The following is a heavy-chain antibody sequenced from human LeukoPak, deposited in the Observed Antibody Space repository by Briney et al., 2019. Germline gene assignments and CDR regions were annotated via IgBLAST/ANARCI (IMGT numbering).Heavy chain of an antibody. CDR3: ARRGIAAALVGIEEGWFDP. CDR1: GGSISSSSYY. CDR2: IYYSGST. V-gene: IGHV4-39*01. D-gene: IGHD6-13*01. J-gene: IGHJ5*02. Sequence: SETLSLTCTVSGGSISSSSYYWGWIRQPPGKGLEWIGSIYYSGSTYYNPSLKSRVTISVDTSKNQFSLKLSSVTAADTAVYYCARRGIAAALVGIEEGWFDPWGQGTLVTVSS.